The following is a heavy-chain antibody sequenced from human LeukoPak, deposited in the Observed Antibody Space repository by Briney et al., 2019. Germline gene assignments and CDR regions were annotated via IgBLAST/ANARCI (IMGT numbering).Heavy chain of an antibody. CDR3: ARRSRYYDYVWGSSRRGY. V-gene: IGHV3-21*01. Sequence: GVSVTLSCAGSGFTFSSYRMNWVRQAPGKGLEWVSSISSSSSYIYYADSVKGRFTISRDNAKNSLYLQMNSLRAEDRAVYYCARRSRYYDYVWGSSRRGYWGQGTLVTVSS. J-gene: IGHJ4*02. CDR1: GFTFSSYR. CDR2: ISSSSSYI. D-gene: IGHD3-16*01.